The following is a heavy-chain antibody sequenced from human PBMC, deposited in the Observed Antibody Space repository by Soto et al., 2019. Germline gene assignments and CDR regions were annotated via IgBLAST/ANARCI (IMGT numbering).Heavy chain of an antibody. CDR1: GGTFSNYA. V-gene: IGHV1-69*12. D-gene: IGHD6-19*01. CDR2: IVPIFGTT. CDR3: ARVEAVAGLYNYHGLDV. J-gene: IGHJ6*02. Sequence: QVQLGQSGAEVKKPGSSVKVSCKFSGGTFSNYAIDWVRLAPGHGREWMGGIVPIFGTTYYTQKFQGRATIIADSYTTTAYLEMSSLRSEDTAIYYCARVEAVAGLYNYHGLDVWGQGTAGTVSS.